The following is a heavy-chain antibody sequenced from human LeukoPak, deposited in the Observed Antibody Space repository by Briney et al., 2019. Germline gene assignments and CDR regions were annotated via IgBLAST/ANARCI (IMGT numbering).Heavy chain of an antibody. J-gene: IGHJ4*02. V-gene: IGHV4-59*12. CDR3: ARLLTYYDFWSGYKNSYYFDY. D-gene: IGHD3-3*01. CDR2: IYYSGST. Sequence: SETLSLTCTVSGGSISSYYWSWIRQPPGKGLEWIGYIYYSGSTKYNPSLKSPVAISLDTSKNQFSLKLSSVTAADTAVYYCARLLTYYDFWSGYKNSYYFDYWGQGTLVTVSS. CDR1: GGSISSYY.